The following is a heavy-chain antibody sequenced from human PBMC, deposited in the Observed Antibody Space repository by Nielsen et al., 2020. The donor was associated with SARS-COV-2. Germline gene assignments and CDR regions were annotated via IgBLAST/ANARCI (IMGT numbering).Heavy chain of an antibody. D-gene: IGHD6-19*01. V-gene: IGHV3-23*01. CDR3: AKDRGGSSGWY. CDR1: GFTLSTYA. Sequence: GESLKISCAASGFTLSTYAMSWVRQAPGKGPEWVSDISGSGGNTYCAESVRGRFTISRDNSKNTLYLQMNSLRAEDTAVYYCAKDRGGSSGWYWGRGTLVTVSS. CDR2: ISGSGGNT. J-gene: IGHJ4*02.